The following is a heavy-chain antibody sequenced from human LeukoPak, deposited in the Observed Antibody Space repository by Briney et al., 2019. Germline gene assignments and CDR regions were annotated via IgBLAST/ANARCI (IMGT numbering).Heavy chain of an antibody. CDR3: ARGQSQFDY. V-gene: IGHV1-8*01. Sequence: GASVKASCKASGYTFTSYDINWVRQATGQGLEWMGWMNPNSGNAVYAQKFQGRVTMTRNTSITTAYMELTSLRSEDTAMYYCARGQSQFDYWGQGTLVTVSS. CDR2: MNPNSGNA. CDR1: GYTFTSYD. J-gene: IGHJ4*02.